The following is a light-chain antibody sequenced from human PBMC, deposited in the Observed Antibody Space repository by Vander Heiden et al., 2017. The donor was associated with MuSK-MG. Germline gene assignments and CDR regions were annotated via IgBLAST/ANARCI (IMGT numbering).Light chain of an antibody. J-gene: IGKJ4*01. CDR1: QSVDTY. V-gene: IGKV3-11*01. Sequence: EIVLTQSPATLSLSPGERATLSRRASQSVDTYLAWFQQTPGQAPRLLIYDASTRASGTPARFSGRGSGTDFTLTISSLGPEDFAVFYCQQRAYWPLTFGGGPRWR. CDR3: QQRAYWPLT. CDR2: DAS.